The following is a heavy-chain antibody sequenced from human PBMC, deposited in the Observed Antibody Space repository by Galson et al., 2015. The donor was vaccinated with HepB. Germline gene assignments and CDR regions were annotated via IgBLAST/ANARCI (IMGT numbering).Heavy chain of an antibody. V-gene: IGHV1-69*13. Sequence: SVKVSCKASGGTFSSYAISWVRQAPGQGLEWMGGIIPIFGTANYAQKFQGRVTVTADESTSTAYMELSSLRSEDTAVYYCARGDYYGSGGYYNYFDYWGQGTLVTVSS. J-gene: IGHJ4*02. CDR1: GGTFSSYA. D-gene: IGHD3-10*01. CDR3: ARGDYYGSGGYYNYFDY. CDR2: IIPIFGTA.